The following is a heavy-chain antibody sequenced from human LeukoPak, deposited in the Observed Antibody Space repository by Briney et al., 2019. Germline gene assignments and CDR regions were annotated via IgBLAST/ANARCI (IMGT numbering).Heavy chain of an antibody. J-gene: IGHJ4*02. D-gene: IGHD4-17*01. Sequence: PGGSLRLSCAASGFTFSSYEMNWVRQAPGKGLEWVSYISSSGSTIYDADSVKGRFTISRDNAKNSLYLQMNSLRAEDTAVYYCARDRGAYGEYGYYFDYWGQGTLVTVSS. CDR2: ISSSGSTI. CDR1: GFTFSSYE. CDR3: ARDRGAYGEYGYYFDY. V-gene: IGHV3-48*03.